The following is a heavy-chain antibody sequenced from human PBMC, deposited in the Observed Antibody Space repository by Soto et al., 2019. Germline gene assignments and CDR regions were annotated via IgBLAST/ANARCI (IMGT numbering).Heavy chain of an antibody. D-gene: IGHD3-22*01. CDR3: ARSLGEYYYDSSGYYYGY. CDR1: GGTFSTYA. V-gene: IGHV1-69*13. J-gene: IGHJ4*02. Sequence: GASVKVSCKASGGTFSTYAISWVRQAPGQGLEWMGGIIPIFGTANYAQKFQGRVTLTADESTSTAYMELSSLRSEDTAVYYCARSLGEYYYDSSGYYYGYWGQGTLVT. CDR2: IIPIFGTA.